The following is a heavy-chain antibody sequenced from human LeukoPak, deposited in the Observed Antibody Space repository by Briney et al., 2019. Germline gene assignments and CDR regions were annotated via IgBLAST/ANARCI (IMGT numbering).Heavy chain of an antibody. D-gene: IGHD3-22*01. V-gene: IGHV4-59*01. Sequence: SETLTLTCTVSGGSISSYYWSWLRQPPGEGLEWIGYIYYNGNTNYNPSLKSRVTISVATSKKQFSLKLSSVTAADTAVYYCARRDTNGYYLFWGQGTPVTVSS. CDR3: ARRDTNGYYLF. J-gene: IGHJ4*02. CDR2: IYYNGNT. CDR1: GGSISSYY.